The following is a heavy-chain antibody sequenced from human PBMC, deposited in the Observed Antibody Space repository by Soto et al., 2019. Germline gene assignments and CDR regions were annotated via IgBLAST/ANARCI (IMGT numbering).Heavy chain of an antibody. Sequence: PSQTLSLTGAISGDSVSSNSATWDCIRQSPSRGLKWLGRTYYRSRWFNDKAGSVKGRITNNPDTSINQFSLQLTSLSPDDTAVYYCARLRGDSWFDFWGQGT. CDR2: TYYRSRWFN. V-gene: IGHV6-1*01. CDR3: ARLRGDSWFDF. J-gene: IGHJ5*01. CDR1: GDSVSSNSAT.